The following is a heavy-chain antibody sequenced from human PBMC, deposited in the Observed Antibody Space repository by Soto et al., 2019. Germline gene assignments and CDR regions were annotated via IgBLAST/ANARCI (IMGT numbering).Heavy chain of an antibody. Sequence: QVQLVQSGAEVRKPGSSVKVSCKASGGSFNNDAISWVRQVLGQRLEWMGGIIPLFGAPNYAPDFQGRVSITADESTTTVYMELSSLTSEDTAMYFCAKARGESPMVQDDFFDYWGQGTLVSAAS. CDR1: GGSFNNDA. J-gene: IGHJ4*02. V-gene: IGHV1-69*01. CDR2: IIPLFGAP. CDR3: AKARGESPMVQDDFFDY. D-gene: IGHD1-1*01.